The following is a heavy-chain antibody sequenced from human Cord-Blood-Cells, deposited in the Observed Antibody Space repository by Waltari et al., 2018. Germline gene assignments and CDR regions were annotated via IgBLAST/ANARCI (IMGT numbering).Heavy chain of an antibody. CDR2: ISSMSSTI. V-gene: IGHV3-48*01. J-gene: IGHJ3*02. CDR1: GFTFSSYS. Sequence: EVQLVESGGGLVQPGGSLRLSCAASGFTFSSYSMNWVRQAPGKGLEWVSYISSMSSTIYYADSVKGRFTISRDNAKNSLYLQMNSLRAEDTAVYYCARFPSRRGGAFDIWGQGTMVTVSS. D-gene: IGHD3-10*01. CDR3: ARFPSRRGGAFDI.